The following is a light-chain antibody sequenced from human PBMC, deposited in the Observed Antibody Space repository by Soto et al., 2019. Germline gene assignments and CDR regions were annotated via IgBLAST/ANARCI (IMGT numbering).Light chain of an antibody. V-gene: IGLV2-14*03. CDR1: SSDVGNYDY. CDR2: EAS. CDR3: TSHITRSAVL. J-gene: IGLJ2*01. Sequence: QSVLTQPASVSGSPGQSITISCTRTSSDVGNYDYFSWYQQHPGKDTKLMIYEASTRPSGVSIRFSGSKFGNAASLTLSGIQTEDEADYYCTSHITRSAVLFGVGTQMTVL.